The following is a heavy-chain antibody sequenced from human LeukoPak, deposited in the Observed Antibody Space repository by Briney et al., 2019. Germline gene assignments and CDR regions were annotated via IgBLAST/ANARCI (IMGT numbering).Heavy chain of an antibody. CDR2: INHSGST. V-gene: IGHV4-34*01. J-gene: IGHJ4*02. CDR1: GGSFSGYY. CDR3: ARAYSSGSTDY. D-gene: IGHD6-19*01. Sequence: SETLSLTCAVYGGSFSGYYWGWIRQPPGKGLEWIGEINHSGSTNYNPSLKSRVTISVDTSKNQFSLKLSSVTAADTAVYYCARAYSSGSTDYWGQGTLVTVSS.